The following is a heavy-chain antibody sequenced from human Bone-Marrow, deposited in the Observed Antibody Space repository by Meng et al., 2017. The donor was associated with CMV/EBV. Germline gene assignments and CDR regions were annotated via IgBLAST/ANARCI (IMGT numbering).Heavy chain of an antibody. Sequence: SETLSLTCTVSGGSISSGGYYWSWIRQHPGKGLEWIGYIYYSGSTYYNPSLKSRVTISVDTSKNQFSLKLSSVTAADTAVYYCARDEPSKGNAFYIWGQGTMVTVSS. V-gene: IGHV4-31*03. CDR3: ARDEPSKGNAFYI. CDR1: GGSISSGGYY. D-gene: IGHD3-10*01. J-gene: IGHJ3*02. CDR2: IYYSGST.